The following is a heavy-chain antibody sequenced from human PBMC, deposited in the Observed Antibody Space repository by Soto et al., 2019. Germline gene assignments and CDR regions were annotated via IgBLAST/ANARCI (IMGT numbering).Heavy chain of an antibody. CDR2: IYYNGNT. V-gene: IGHV4-31*03. J-gene: IGHJ4*02. CDR1: GGSISSGDYY. D-gene: IGHD1-26*01. CDR3: ATDVGSSHGRGHPQNFDY. Sequence: QVQLQESGPGLVKPSQTLSLTCTVSGGSISSGDYYWSWIRQLPGKDLEWIAYIYYNGNTYYTPSLKSRATVFLDTSSNQFFLNLNSVTAAVLAVYYCATDVGSSHGRGHPQNFDYWGQGPLVAVSS.